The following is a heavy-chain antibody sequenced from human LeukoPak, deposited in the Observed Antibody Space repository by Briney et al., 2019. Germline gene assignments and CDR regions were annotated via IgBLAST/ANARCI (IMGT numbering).Heavy chain of an antibody. CDR3: ANSRDSSGP. V-gene: IGHV3-33*06. CDR1: GFTFSSYG. D-gene: IGHD6-6*01. J-gene: IGHJ5*02. CDR2: IWYDGSNK. Sequence: GGSLRLSCAASGFTFSSYGMHWVRQAPGKGLEWVALIWYDGSNKYYTDSVKGRLTISRDNSKNTLYLQMNSLRAEDTAVYYCANSRDSSGPWGQGTLVTVSS.